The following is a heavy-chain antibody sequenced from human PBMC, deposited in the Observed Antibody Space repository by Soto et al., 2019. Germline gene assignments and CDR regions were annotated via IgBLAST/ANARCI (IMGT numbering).Heavy chain of an antibody. CDR1: GFTFSDYY. J-gene: IGHJ4*02. V-gene: IGHV3-11*04. CDR3: ARETQKRENTCFDI. Sequence: GGSLRLSCAASGFTFSDYYMSWIRQAPGKGLEWVSYISSSGSTIYYADSVKGRFTISRDNAKNSLYLQMSSLRDEDTAVYYWARETQKRENTCFDIGGQGTLVTVSS. D-gene: IGHD2-15*01. CDR2: ISSSGSTI.